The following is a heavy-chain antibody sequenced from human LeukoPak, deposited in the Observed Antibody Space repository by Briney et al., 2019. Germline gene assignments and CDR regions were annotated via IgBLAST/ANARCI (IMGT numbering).Heavy chain of an antibody. CDR1: GFTFSSYA. J-gene: IGHJ6*02. V-gene: IGHV3-23*01. CDR2: ISGSGGST. Sequence: GGSLRLSCAASGFTFSSYAMSWVRQAPGKGLEWVSAISGSGGSTYYADSVKGRFTISRDNSKNTLYLQMNSLRAEDTAVYYCAKEGLNDYGDYYYGMDVWGQGTTVTVSS. D-gene: IGHD4-17*01. CDR3: AKEGLNDYGDYYYGMDV.